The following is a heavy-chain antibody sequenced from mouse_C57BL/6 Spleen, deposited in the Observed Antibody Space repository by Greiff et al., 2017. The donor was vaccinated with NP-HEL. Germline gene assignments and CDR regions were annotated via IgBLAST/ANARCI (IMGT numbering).Heavy chain of an antibody. Sequence: QVQLQQPGAELVKPGASVKMSCKASGYTFTSYWITWVKQRPGQGLEWIGDIYPGSGSTNYNEKFKSKATLTVDTSSSTADMQLSSLTSEDDAGYYCARNYGSSRGFAYWGQGTLVSVYA. CDR3: ARNYGSSRGFAY. CDR1: GYTFTSYW. J-gene: IGHJ3*01. V-gene: IGHV1-55*01. D-gene: IGHD1-1*01. CDR2: IYPGSGST.